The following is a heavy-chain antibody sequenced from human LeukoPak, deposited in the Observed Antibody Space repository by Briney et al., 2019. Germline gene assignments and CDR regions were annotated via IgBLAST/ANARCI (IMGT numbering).Heavy chain of an antibody. V-gene: IGHV3-49*03. CDR1: GFTFGDYV. CDR2: IGSKAYGGTT. Sequence: GGSLRLSCAASGFTFGDYVLSWFRQAPGKGLEWVAFIGSKAYGGTTEYAASVKGRFTISRDDSKSIAYLQMNSLKTEDTAVYYCTRHPNDYWGQGTLVTVSS. J-gene: IGHJ4*02. D-gene: IGHD4/OR15-4a*01. CDR3: TRHPNDY.